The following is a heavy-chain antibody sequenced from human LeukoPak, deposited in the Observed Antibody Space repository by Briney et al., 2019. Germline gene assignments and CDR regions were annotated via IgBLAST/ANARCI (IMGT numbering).Heavy chain of an antibody. CDR2: MNPNSGNT. D-gene: IGHD1-26*01. V-gene: IGHV1-8*03. CDR1: GYTFTSCD. J-gene: IGHJ3*02. Sequence: EASVKVSCKASGYTFTSCDINWVRQATGQGLEWMGWMNPNSGNTGYAQKFQGRVTITRNTSISTAYMELSSLRSEDTAVYYCARGHSGSYDAFDIWGQGTMVTVSS. CDR3: ARGHSGSYDAFDI.